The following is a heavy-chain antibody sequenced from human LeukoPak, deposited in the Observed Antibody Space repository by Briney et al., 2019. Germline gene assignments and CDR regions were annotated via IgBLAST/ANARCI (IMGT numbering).Heavy chain of an antibody. CDR2: ISGSGGST. CDR3: TRRAAMEIGDY. J-gene: IGHJ4*02. V-gene: IGHV3-23*01. Sequence: PGGSLRLSCAASGFTFSSCAMSWVRQAPGKGLEWVRQAPGKGLEWVSAISGSGGSTYYADSVKGRFTISRDNPRNTLYLQMNSLRAEDTAVYYCTRRAAMEIGDYWGQGTLVTVSS. CDR1: GFTFSSCA. D-gene: IGHD5-18*01.